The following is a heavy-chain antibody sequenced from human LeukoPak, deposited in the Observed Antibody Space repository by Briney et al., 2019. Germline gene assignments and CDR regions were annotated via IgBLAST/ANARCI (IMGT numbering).Heavy chain of an antibody. J-gene: IGHJ4*02. Sequence: GGSLRLSCAASGFTFSSYSMHWVRQAPGKGLEWVTFIRYDGSDKYYADSVKGRFTISRDNSKNTLYLQMNSLRAEDTAVYYCAAAIWDCSSTSCYRFRFDYWGQGTLVTVSS. D-gene: IGHD2-2*02. CDR3: AAAIWDCSSTSCYRFRFDY. V-gene: IGHV3-30*02. CDR2: IRYDGSDK. CDR1: GFTFSSYS.